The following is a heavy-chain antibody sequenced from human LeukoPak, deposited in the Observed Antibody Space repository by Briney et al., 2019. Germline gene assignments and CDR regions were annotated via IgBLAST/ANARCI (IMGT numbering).Heavy chain of an antibody. V-gene: IGHV4-39*01. D-gene: IGHD1-14*01. CDR2: MYYTGST. CDR3: PRHESMGPHNPFDY. Sequence: SETLSLTCTVSGGSISSSSYYWGWIRQPPGKGLEWIGSMYYTGSTYYNPSLKSRVTISVDTSKNQFSLRLSSGTAADTALYYCPRHESMGPHNPFDYWGQGTLVTVSS. CDR1: GGSISSSSYY. J-gene: IGHJ4*02.